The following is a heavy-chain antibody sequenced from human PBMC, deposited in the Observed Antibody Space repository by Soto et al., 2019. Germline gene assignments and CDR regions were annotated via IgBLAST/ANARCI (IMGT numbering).Heavy chain of an antibody. J-gene: IGHJ6*04. CDR2: IYSGGST. V-gene: IGHV3-66*01. CDR3: ARDVGV. Sequence: EVQLVESGGGLVQRGGSLRLSCAASGITVYNNYMSWVRQAPGKGLEWVSGIYSGGSTPYAASVKGRFTISGDGSKNTVYLQMNSVIVEDTAVYYCARDVGVWVRGTTVTVSA. D-gene: IGHD1-26*01. CDR1: GITVYNNY.